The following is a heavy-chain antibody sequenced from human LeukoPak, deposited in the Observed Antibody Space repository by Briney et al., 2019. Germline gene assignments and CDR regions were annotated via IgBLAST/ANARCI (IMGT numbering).Heavy chain of an antibody. CDR1: GFTFDDYA. Sequence: GGSLRLSCAASGFTFDDYAMHWVRQAPGKSLEWVSLISGDGGSTYYADSVKGRFTISRDNSKNSLYLQMNSLRTEDTALYYCAKSRIYYDSSGSLDYWGQGTLVTVSS. D-gene: IGHD3-22*01. CDR3: AKSRIYYDSSGSLDY. V-gene: IGHV3-43*02. CDR2: ISGDGGST. J-gene: IGHJ4*02.